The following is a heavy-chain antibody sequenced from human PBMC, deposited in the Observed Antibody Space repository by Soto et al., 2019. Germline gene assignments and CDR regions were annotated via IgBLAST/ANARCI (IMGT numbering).Heavy chain of an antibody. D-gene: IGHD2-21*02. Sequence: EVQLAESGGVLVQPGGSLRLSCVASGFTFSDQWMHWVRQAPGKGLVWVSRINSGGSRTNYADSVKGRFTISRDNAKNTLYLEMNSLSVEDTSVYYCARGNCSGDTCFFGGTHWGRGTLVTVSS. CDR2: INSGGSRT. V-gene: IGHV3-74*01. CDR3: ARGNCSGDTCFFGGTH. J-gene: IGHJ4*02. CDR1: GFTFSDQW.